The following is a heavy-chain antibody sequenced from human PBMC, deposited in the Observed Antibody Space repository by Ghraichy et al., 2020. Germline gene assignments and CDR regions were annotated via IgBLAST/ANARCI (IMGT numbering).Heavy chain of an antibody. V-gene: IGHV4-39*01. CDR3: ARLAGVSIPLTGSQRGVVVVVAATPDL. J-gene: IGHJ5*02. CDR1: GDSIRGSRYY. Sequence: SETLSLTCTVSGDSIRGSRYYWGWIRQPPGKGLECLGTISYGGSTYYSPSLTSRVTISLDTSKNKFSLELTSVTVADTAVYYCARLAGVSIPLTGSQRGVVVVVAATPDLWGQGTLVTVFS. D-gene: IGHD2-21*01. CDR2: ISYGGST.